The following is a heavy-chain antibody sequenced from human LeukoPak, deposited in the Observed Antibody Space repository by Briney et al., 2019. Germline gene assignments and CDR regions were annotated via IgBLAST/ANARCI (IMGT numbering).Heavy chain of an antibody. J-gene: IGHJ6*03. CDR2: ISAYNGNT. V-gene: IGHV1-18*01. CDR3: ATYRGAAAGHYYHYYMDV. CDR1: GYTFNSYG. Sequence: ASVKVSCKASGYTFNSYGISWVRQAPGQGREWMGWISAYNGNTNYAQKLQGRVTMTTDTSTSTAYMELRSLRSDDTAVYYCATYRGAAAGHYYHYYMDVWGKGTTVTVSS. D-gene: IGHD6-13*01.